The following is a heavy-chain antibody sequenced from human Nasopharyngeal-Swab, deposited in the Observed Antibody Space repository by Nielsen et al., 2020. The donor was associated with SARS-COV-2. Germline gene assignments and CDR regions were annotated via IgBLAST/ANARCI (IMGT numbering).Heavy chain of an antibody. CDR2: IYYTGST. Sequence: PGKGLEWIGSIYYTGSTNYNPSLKSRVAISVDTPKNQFSLKLSSVTAADTAVYYCARALTGTSFFDPWGQGTLVTVSS. D-gene: IGHD1-20*01. CDR3: ARALTGTSFFDP. V-gene: IGHV4-39*07. J-gene: IGHJ5*02.